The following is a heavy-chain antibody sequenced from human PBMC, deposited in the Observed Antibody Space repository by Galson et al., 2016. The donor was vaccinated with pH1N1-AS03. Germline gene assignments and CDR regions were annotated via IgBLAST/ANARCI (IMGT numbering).Heavy chain of an antibody. CDR2: VSHAGRT. D-gene: IGHD3-22*01. Sequence: TLSLTCAVSGDSISTSNWWSWVRQPPGKGLEWIGEVSHAGRTNYSPSLKSRVTISLDKSKNQFSLQLTSVTAADTAVYFCARERVYSEIRHPFDIWGQGTMVTVSS. J-gene: IGHJ3*02. CDR3: ARERVYSEIRHPFDI. CDR1: GDSISTSNW. V-gene: IGHV4-4*01.